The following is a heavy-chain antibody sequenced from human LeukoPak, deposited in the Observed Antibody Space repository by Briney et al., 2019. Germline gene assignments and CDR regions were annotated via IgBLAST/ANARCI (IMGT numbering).Heavy chain of an antibody. D-gene: IGHD2-2*01. CDR2: ISSSKTYI. CDR1: GFNFIDNS. Sequence: GGSLRLSCAGSGFNFIDNSMHWVRQAPGRGLEWVSSISSSKTYIYYRDSVKGRFTISRDNAKNSLFLQMNSLRVEDTAVYFCARGYCSGTSCYMFASWGQGTRVIVSS. CDR3: ARGYCSGTSCYMFAS. V-gene: IGHV3-21*01. J-gene: IGHJ4*02.